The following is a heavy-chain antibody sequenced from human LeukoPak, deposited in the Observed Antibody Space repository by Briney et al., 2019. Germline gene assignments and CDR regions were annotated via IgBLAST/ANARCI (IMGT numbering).Heavy chain of an antibody. CDR1: GGSISSYY. D-gene: IGHD3-22*01. V-gene: IGHV4-4*09. J-gene: IGHJ5*02. CDR2: IYASGST. Sequence: PSETLSLTCTVSGGSISSYYWSWIRQPPGKGLEWIGYIYASGSTNYNPSLKSRVTISVDTSKNQFSLKLSSVTAADTAVYYCARILHRYYGSSGYYNWFDPWGQGTLVTVSS. CDR3: ARILHRYYGSSGYYNWFDP.